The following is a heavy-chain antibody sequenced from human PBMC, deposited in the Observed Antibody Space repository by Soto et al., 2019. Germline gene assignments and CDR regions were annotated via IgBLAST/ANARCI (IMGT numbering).Heavy chain of an antibody. Sequence: QITLEESGPTLVSPTQTLTLTCTFPGFSLTTNNVGVGWIRQPPGKPLEWLGFIYGDDDTRYSTPLKSRLTLTRDTSKNPVVLTMTNVDPVDTATYYCAHTNSRHYYYYNGFDVWGQGTTVTVS. D-gene: IGHD2-8*01. CDR3: AHTNSRHYYYYNGFDV. CDR1: GFSLTTNNVG. V-gene: IGHV2-5*02. CDR2: IYGDDDT. J-gene: IGHJ6*02.